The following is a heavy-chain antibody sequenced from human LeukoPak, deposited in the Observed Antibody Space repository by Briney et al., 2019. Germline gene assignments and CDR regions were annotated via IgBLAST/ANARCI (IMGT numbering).Heavy chain of an antibody. CDR2: MNPNSGNT. D-gene: IGHD3-10*01. J-gene: IGHJ6*03. CDR3: TRVVLWFGELFSHYYYMDV. V-gene: IGHV1-8*01. Sequence: GASVKVSCKASGYTFTSYDINWVRQATGQGLEWMGWMNPNSGNTGYAQKFQGRVTMTRNTSISTAYMELSSLRSEDTAVYYCTRVVLWFGELFSHYYYMDVWGKGTTVTVSS. CDR1: GYTFTSYD.